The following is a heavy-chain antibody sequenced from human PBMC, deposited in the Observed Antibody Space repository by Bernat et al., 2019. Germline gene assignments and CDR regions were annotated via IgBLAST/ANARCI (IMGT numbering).Heavy chain of an antibody. CDR1: GFTFSSYA. CDR2: ISYDGSNK. Sequence: QVQLVESGGGVVQPGRSLRLSCAASGFTFSSYAMPWVRQAPGKGLEWVAVISYDGSNKYYADSVKGRFTISRDNSKNTLYLQMNSLRAEDTAVYYCARGSGSNPLGWYFDLWGRGTLVTVSS. J-gene: IGHJ2*01. V-gene: IGHV3-30*16. D-gene: IGHD4-11*01. CDR3: ARGSGSNPLGWYFDL.